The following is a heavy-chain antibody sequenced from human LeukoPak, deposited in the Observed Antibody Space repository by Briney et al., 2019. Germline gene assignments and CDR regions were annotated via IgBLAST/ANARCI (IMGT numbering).Heavy chain of an antibody. D-gene: IGHD4/OR15-4a*01. Sequence: GESLKISCKGSGYSFTNYWIGWVRQVPGKGLEWMGIIDPGDSDTIYNPSFEGQVTISADKSISTAYLQWTSLKASDTAIYYCARNDNGRLGIGFESWGQGTLVTVSS. CDR2: IDPGDSDT. CDR3: ARNDNGRLGIGFES. J-gene: IGHJ5*01. CDR1: GYSFTNYW. V-gene: IGHV5-51*01.